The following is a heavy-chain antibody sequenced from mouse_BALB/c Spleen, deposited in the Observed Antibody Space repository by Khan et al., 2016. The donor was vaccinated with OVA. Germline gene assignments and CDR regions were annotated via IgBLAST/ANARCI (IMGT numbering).Heavy chain of an antibody. D-gene: IGHD2-2*01. CDR1: GYIFTRYL. Sequence: EVQLQQSGTVLARPGASVKMSCKASGYIFTRYLIHWVKQRPGQGLEWIGDIYPGNNDTTYNQKFKDKAKLTATTSASHAFLELSSLTNEDSAVYYCTRGGYGSFAYWGQGTLVTVSA. V-gene: IGHV1-5*01. CDR2: IYPGNNDT. J-gene: IGHJ3*01. CDR3: TRGGYGSFAY.